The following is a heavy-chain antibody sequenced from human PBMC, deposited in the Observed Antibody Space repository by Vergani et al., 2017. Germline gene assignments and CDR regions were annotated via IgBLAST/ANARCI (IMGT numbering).Heavy chain of an antibody. Sequence: QVQLQESGPGLVKPSETLSLTCTVSGGSISCYYWSWIRQPAGKGLEWIGRIYTSGSTNYNPSLKRRVTMSVDTSKNPFSLKLSSVTAADADVYYCARESLAWLGGFDYWGQGTLVTVSS. D-gene: IGHD3-10*01. J-gene: IGHJ4*02. CDR1: GGSISCYY. CDR3: ARESLAWLGGFDY. CDR2: IYTSGST. V-gene: IGHV4-4*07.